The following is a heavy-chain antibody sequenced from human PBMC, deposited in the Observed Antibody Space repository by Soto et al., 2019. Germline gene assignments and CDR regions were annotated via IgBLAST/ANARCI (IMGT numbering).Heavy chain of an antibody. Sequence: QVQLVQSGAEVKKPGASVKVSCKASGYTFTSYGISWVRQAPGQGLEWMGWISAYNGNTNYAQKLQGRVNMTTDTATSTAYMELRSLRSDATAVYYCARDLANPEAGNWFDSWGQGTLVTVSS. D-gene: IGHD6-19*01. CDR2: ISAYNGNT. CDR3: ARDLANPEAGNWFDS. CDR1: GYTFTSYG. V-gene: IGHV1-18*01. J-gene: IGHJ5*01.